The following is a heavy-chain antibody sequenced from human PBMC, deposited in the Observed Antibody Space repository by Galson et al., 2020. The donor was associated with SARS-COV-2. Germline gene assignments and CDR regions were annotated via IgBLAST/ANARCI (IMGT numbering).Heavy chain of an antibody. CDR3: ARDRISAPDDFDY. D-gene: IGHD6-13*01. J-gene: IGHJ4*02. Sequence: ASVKVSCHASGYSFTGYYIHWVRQAPGDGLEWMGWVNPTTGDMKSKEKFQGRVTMTRDTSISTAYMELTRLTSDDTAVYYCARDRISAPDDFDYWGQGALVTVSS. CDR1: GYSFTGYY. CDR2: VNPTTGDM. V-gene: IGHV1-2*02.